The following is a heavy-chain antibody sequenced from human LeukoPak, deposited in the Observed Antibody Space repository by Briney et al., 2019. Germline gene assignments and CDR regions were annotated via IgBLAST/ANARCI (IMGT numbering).Heavy chain of an antibody. CDR1: GGTFSSYA. CDR2: IIPIFGTA. CDR3: AGAVDTAMVVDYYYYYMDV. V-gene: IGHV1-69*13. D-gene: IGHD5-18*01. Sequence: ASVKVSCKASGGTFSSYAISWVRQAPGQGLEWMGGIIPIFGTANYAQKFQGRVTITADESTSTAYMELSSLRSEDTAVYYCAGAVDTAMVVDYYYYYMDVWGKGTTVTVSS. J-gene: IGHJ6*03.